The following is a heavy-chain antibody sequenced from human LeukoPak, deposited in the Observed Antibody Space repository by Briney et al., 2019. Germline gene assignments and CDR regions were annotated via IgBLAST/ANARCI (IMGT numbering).Heavy chain of an antibody. CDR3: ARSGRGTYYYFDL. J-gene: IGHJ4*02. D-gene: IGHD1-26*01. CDR1: GYTFTSYG. V-gene: IGHV1-18*01. CDR2: ISGSNGNT. Sequence: GASVKVSCKASGYTFTSYGIIWVRQAPGQGLEWVGWISGSNGNTYYAQNFQGRVTMTTDVSTGTAYMDLNNLSFDDTAMYYCARSGRGTYYYFDLWGQGTLVSVSS.